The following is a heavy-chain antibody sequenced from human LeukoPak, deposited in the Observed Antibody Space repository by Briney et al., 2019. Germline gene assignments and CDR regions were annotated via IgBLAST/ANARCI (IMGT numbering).Heavy chain of an antibody. CDR1: GFTFSDYY. CDR2: ISSSGTII. J-gene: IGHJ6*03. Sequence: PGGSLRLSCAASGFTFSDYYMSWIRQAPGKGLEWVSYISSSGTIIYYADSVKGRFTISRDNAKNSLYLQMNSLRAEDTAVYYCARTYYDFWSGYYGWEFYYYMDVWGKGTTVTVSS. V-gene: IGHV3-11*04. D-gene: IGHD3-3*01. CDR3: ARTYYDFWSGYYGWEFYYYMDV.